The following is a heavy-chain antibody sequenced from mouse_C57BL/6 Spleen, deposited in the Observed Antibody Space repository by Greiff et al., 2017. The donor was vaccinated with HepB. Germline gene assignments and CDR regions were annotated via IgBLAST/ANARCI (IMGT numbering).Heavy chain of an antibody. J-gene: IGHJ2*01. D-gene: IGHD3-2*02. Sequence: VQLQQPGAELVRPGTSVKLSCKASGYTFTSYWMHWVKQRPGQGLEWIGVIDPSDSYTNYNQKFKGKATLTVDTSSSTAYMQLSSLTSEDSAVYYCARDGSGLDYWGQGTTLTVSS. CDR3: ARDGSGLDY. CDR2: IDPSDSYT. CDR1: GYTFTSYW. V-gene: IGHV1-59*01.